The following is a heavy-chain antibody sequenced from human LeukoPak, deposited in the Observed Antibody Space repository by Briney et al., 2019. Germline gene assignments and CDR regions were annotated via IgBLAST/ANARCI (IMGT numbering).Heavy chain of an antibody. CDR3: ARLGVVGNLDF. CDR2: IHYTGTT. V-gene: IGHV4-59*01. J-gene: IGHJ4*02. D-gene: IGHD1-26*01. CDR1: GSSLSPYY. Sequence: SETLSLTFTVSGSSLSPYYWSWIRQPPGQGLECIAYIHYTGTTSYNPSLRSRLTISVDTSKNQFSLKVDSVTAADTAIYYCARLGVVGNLDFWGQGSLVTVSS.